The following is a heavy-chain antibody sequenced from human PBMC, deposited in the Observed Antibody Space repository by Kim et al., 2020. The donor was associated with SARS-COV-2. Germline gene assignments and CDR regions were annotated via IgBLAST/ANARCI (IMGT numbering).Heavy chain of an antibody. CDR3: ARDRGYGDDTFDY. Sequence: NYAQNLQGRVTLTTDTSTSTSFLELRSLRSDGTAVYFCARDRGYGDDTFDYWGQGTLVTVSS. D-gene: IGHD4-17*01. J-gene: IGHJ4*02. V-gene: IGHV1-18*01.